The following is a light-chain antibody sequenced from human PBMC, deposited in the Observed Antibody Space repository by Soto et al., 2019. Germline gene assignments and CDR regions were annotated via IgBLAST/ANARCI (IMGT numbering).Light chain of an antibody. Sequence: EIVLTQSPGTLSLSPGERTALSCRASQSISSNFFAWYQQKPGQAPRLLIYGASTRATGIPDRFSGSGSGTDFTLTISRLEPEDFAVYYCQQYGISPFTFGQGTRLEIK. CDR1: QSISSNF. CDR2: GAS. V-gene: IGKV3-20*01. CDR3: QQYGISPFT. J-gene: IGKJ5*01.